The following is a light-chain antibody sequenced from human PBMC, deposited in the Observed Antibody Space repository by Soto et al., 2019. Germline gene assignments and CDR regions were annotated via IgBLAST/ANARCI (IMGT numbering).Light chain of an antibody. V-gene: IGKV3-11*01. CDR1: QSVSGY. Sequence: EIVLTQSPATLSLSPGERATLSCRASQSVSGYLAWYQQKPGQAPRLLIYDASNRATGIPARFSGSGSGADFSLTISSLEPEDFAIYYCHQGRTFGQGTKVKSN. CDR2: DAS. J-gene: IGKJ1*01. CDR3: HQGRT.